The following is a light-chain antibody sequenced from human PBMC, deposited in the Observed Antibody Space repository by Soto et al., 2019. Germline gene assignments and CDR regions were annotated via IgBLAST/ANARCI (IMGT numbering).Light chain of an antibody. CDR1: QGVGNW. J-gene: IGKJ2*01. CDR3: QQANSFPYT. V-gene: IGKV1-12*01. CDR2: GAS. Sequence: DIQMTQSPSSVSASVGDRVTITCRASQGVGNWLAWYQQKPGKAPKLLIYGASTLRRGVPSRYRGSGSGADFTFTISSLQPEDFATYYCQQANSFPYTFGQGTKLEIK.